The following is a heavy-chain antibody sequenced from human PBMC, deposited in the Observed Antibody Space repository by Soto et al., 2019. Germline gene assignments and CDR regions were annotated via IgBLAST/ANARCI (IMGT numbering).Heavy chain of an antibody. CDR3: ARDRGVKMTTYVFDY. Sequence: SLRLSCAASGFTFSSYGMHWVRQAPGKGLEWVAVIWYDGSNKYYADSVKGRFTISRDNSKDTLYLQMNSLRAEDTAVYYCARDRGVKMTTYVFDYWGQGTLVTVSS. J-gene: IGHJ4*02. D-gene: IGHD3-16*01. CDR1: GFTFSSYG. CDR2: IWYDGSNK. V-gene: IGHV3-33*01.